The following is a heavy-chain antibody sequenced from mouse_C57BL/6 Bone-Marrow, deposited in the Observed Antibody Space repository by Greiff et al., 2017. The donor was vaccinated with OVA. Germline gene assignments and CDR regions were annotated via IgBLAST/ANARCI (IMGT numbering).Heavy chain of an antibody. V-gene: IGHV14-4*01. CDR3: THRLLPYYFDY. D-gene: IGHD1-1*01. CDR1: GFNIKDDY. J-gene: IGHJ2*01. Sequence: VQLQQSGAELVRPGASVKLSCTASGFNIKDDYMHWVKQRPEQGLEWIGWIDPENGDTEYASKFQGKATITADTSSNTAYLQLSSLTSEDTAVYYCTHRLLPYYFDYWGQGTTLTVSS. CDR2: IDPENGDT.